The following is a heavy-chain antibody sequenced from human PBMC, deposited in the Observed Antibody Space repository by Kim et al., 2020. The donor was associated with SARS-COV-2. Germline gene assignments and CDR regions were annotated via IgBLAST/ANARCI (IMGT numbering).Heavy chain of an antibody. J-gene: IGHJ4*02. D-gene: IGHD3-10*01. V-gene: IGHV3-23*01. CDR1: GFTFSSYA. CDR3: AKITGIFSAGSVY. Sequence: GGSLRLSCAASGFTFSSYAMSWVRQAPGKGLEWVSSISGDSGKSYYADSVKGRFTISRDNSKSTLYLQMDSLRDEDTAVYYCAKITGIFSAGSVYWGQG. CDR2: ISGDSGKS.